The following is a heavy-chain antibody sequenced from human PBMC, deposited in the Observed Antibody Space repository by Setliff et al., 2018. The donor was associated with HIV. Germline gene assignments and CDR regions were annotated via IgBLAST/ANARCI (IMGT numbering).Heavy chain of an antibody. CDR2: IYSGGST. Sequence: ETLSLTCAVYGGSFSSNYMSWVRQAPGKGLEWVSVIYSGGSTYYADSVKGRFTISRDNSKNTLYVQMNSLRAEDTAVYYCARFHMGHFDYWGQGTLVTVSS. J-gene: IGHJ4*02. V-gene: IGHV3-66*01. CDR3: ARFHMGHFDY. CDR1: GGSFSSNY.